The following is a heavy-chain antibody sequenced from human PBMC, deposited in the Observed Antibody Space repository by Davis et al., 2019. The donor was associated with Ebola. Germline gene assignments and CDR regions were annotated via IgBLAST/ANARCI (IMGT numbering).Heavy chain of an antibody. Sequence: MPGGSLRFSCAVYGGSFSGYYWSWIRQPPGKGLEWIGEINHSGSTNYNPSLKSRVTISVDTSKNQFSLKLSSVTAADTAVYYCARARYDFWSGYFDYWGQGTLVTVSS. CDR2: INHSGST. CDR1: GGSFSGYY. D-gene: IGHD3-3*01. V-gene: IGHV4-34*01. J-gene: IGHJ4*02. CDR3: ARARYDFWSGYFDY.